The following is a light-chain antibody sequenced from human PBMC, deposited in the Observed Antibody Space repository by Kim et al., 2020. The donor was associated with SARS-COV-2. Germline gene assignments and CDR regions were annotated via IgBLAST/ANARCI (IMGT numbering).Light chain of an antibody. V-gene: IGKV1-39*01. CDR2: AAS. CDR3: QQSYSTPRVT. J-gene: IGKJ1*01. Sequence: DIQMTQSPSSLSASVGDRVTITCRASQSISSYLNWYQQKPGKAPKLLIYAASSLQSGVPSRFSGSGSGTDFTLTISSLQPDDFATYYCQQSYSTPRVTFGQGTKVDIK. CDR1: QSISSY.